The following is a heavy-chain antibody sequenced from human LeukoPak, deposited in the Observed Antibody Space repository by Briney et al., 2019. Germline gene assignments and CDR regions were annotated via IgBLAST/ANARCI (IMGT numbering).Heavy chain of an antibody. J-gene: IGHJ4*02. V-gene: IGHV3-23*01. CDR1: GGTFSSYA. CDR2: ISGSGGST. CDR3: AKPANPSYYDILTGYYSYFDY. Sequence: ASVKVSCKASGGTFSSYAMSWVRQAPGKGLEWVSAISGSGGSTYYADSVKGRFTISRDNSKNTLYLQMNSLRAEDTAVYYCAKPANPSYYDILTGYYSYFDYWGQGTLVTVSS. D-gene: IGHD3-9*01.